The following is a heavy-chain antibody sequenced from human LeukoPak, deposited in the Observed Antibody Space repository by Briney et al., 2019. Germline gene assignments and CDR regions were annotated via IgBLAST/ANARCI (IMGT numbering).Heavy chain of an antibody. D-gene: IGHD6-19*01. J-gene: IGHJ6*03. CDR1: GGTFSNYA. CDR3: ARYSSGWLALYYYYYMDV. CDR2: ISAYNGNT. Sequence: ASVKVSCKASGGTFSNYAITWVRQAPGQGLEWMGWISAYNGNTNYAQKLQGRVTMTTDTSTSTAYMELRSLRSDDTAVYYCARYSSGWLALYYYYYMDVWGKGTTVTVSS. V-gene: IGHV1-18*01.